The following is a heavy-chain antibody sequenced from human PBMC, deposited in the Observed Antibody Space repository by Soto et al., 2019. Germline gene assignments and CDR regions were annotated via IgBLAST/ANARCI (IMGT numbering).Heavy chain of an antibody. CDR2: ISWNSGSI. J-gene: IGHJ4*02. Sequence: EVQLVESGGGLVQPGRSLRLSCAASGFTFDDYAMHWVRQAPGKGLEWVSGISWNSGSIGYADSVKGRFTISRDNAKNSLYLQMNSLRAEDTALYYCAKSRAVAGTPFDYWGQGTLVTVSS. D-gene: IGHD6-19*01. V-gene: IGHV3-9*01. CDR3: AKSRAVAGTPFDY. CDR1: GFTFDDYA.